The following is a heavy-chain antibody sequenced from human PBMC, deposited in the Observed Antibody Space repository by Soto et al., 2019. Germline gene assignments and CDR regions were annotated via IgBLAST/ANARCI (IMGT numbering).Heavy chain of an antibody. CDR2: IFSNDEK. J-gene: IGHJ5*02. D-gene: IGHD2-2*02. Sequence: PTLVNPTETLTLTCTVSGFSLSNARMGVSWIRQPPGKALEWLAHIFSNDEKSYSTSLKSRLTISKDTSKSQVVLTLTNMDPVDTATYYCARILQFVVVPAAISRFDPWGQGTLVTVSS. CDR3: ARILQFVVVPAAISRFDP. V-gene: IGHV2-26*01. CDR1: GFSLSNARMG.